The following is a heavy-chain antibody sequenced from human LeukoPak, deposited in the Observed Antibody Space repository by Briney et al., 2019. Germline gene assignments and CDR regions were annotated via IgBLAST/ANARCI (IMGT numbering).Heavy chain of an antibody. D-gene: IGHD4-23*01. V-gene: IGHV3-74*01. Sequence: PGGSPRLSCAASGFTFSSYWMHWVRQGPGKALVWFSRINSDGSRTNYADSVKGRFTISRDNAKNTLYLQMNSLRAEDTAVYYCARDLRTPSDTNIAIDYWGQRTLVTVSS. CDR1: GFTFSSYW. CDR2: INSDGSRT. J-gene: IGHJ4*02. CDR3: ARDLRTPSDTNIAIDY.